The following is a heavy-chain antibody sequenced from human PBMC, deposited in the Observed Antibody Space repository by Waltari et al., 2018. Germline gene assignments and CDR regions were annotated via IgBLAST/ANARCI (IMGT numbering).Heavy chain of an antibody. V-gene: IGHV4-39*07. J-gene: IGHJ6*03. CDR2: IYYSGST. CDR1: GGPISSNPHH. D-gene: IGHD2-21*01. Sequence: QLQLQESGPRLVKPSETLSLSCTVSGGPISSNPHHWVWIRQPPGKGLEWIGSIYYSGSTYYNPSLKSRVTIAVDTAKNQVSLKLTSVSAADTAVYYCARDVDMSFYYYMDVWGKGTTVTISS. CDR3: ARDVDMSFYYYMDV.